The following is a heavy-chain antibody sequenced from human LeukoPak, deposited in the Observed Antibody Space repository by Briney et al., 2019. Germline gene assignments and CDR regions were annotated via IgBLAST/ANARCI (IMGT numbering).Heavy chain of an antibody. J-gene: IGHJ3*02. CDR3: ARRVRSLDAFDI. CDR1: GGSISSSNSY. Sequence: SETLSLTCTVSGGSISSSNSYWGWIRQPPGKGLEWIGNVYYGGNTYNNPSLKSRVTMSVDTSKNQFSLKLNSVTAADTAIYYCARRVRSLDAFDIWGQGTMVTVSS. V-gene: IGHV4-39*01. CDR2: VYYGGNT. D-gene: IGHD3-10*01.